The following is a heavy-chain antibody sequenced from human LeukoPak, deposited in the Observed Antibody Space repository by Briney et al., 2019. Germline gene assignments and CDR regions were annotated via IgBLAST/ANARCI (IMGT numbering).Heavy chain of an antibody. CDR1: GFTFNTYS. CDR3: ARESEYSPFDY. D-gene: IGHD6-6*01. V-gene: IGHV3-48*02. Sequence: PGGSLRLSCAASGFTFNTYSMNWVRQAPGKGLEWVSYITSSSRTIHYADSVKGRFTISRDNAKNSLYLQMNSLSDEDTAVYYCARESEYSPFDYWGQGTLVTVSS. CDR2: ITSSSRTI. J-gene: IGHJ4*02.